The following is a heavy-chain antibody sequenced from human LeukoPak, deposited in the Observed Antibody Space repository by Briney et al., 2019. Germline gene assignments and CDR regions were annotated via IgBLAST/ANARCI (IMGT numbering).Heavy chain of an antibody. CDR1: VYTLTKYV. Sequence: GASVTVSCKASVYTLTKYVINWVRQAPGQGLAWMGWISSYNGNSNYAHKLPGRVSITTETSTRTAYLELRSLRSDDTAVYYCARSNTAARRGDNWFDPWGQGTLVTVSS. CDR2: ISSYNGNS. J-gene: IGHJ5*02. D-gene: IGHD6-6*01. V-gene: IGHV1-18*01. CDR3: ARSNTAARRGDNWFDP.